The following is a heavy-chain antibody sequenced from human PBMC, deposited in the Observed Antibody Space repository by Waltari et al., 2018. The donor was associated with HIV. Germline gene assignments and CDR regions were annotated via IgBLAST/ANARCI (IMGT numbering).Heavy chain of an antibody. D-gene: IGHD6-19*01. J-gene: IGHJ5*02. V-gene: IGHV4-34*01. Sequence: QVHLQQWGAGLLKPSATLSLTRAVYGGSFSVYFWSWIRQSPGKGMEWIGEINRNGNTNYNPSLKSRITISLDTYKNQFSLKLTSVTAADTAVYYCARDPGTSGWYRGWFDPWGQGTLVIVSS. CDR1: GGSFSVYF. CDR2: INRNGNT. CDR3: ARDPGTSGWYRGWFDP.